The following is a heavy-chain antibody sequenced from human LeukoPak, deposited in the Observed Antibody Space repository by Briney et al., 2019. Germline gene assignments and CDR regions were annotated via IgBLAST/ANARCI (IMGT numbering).Heavy chain of an antibody. CDR2: ISGSGGST. Sequence: GGSLRLSCAASGFTFSSYAMSWVRQAPGKGLEWVSAISGSGGSTYYADSVKGRFTISRDNSKNTLYLQMNSLRAEDTAVYYCARPLHTPLWFGEFTEWGQGTLVTVSS. V-gene: IGHV3-23*01. CDR1: GFTFSSYA. CDR3: ARPLHTPLWFGEFTE. D-gene: IGHD3-10*01. J-gene: IGHJ4*02.